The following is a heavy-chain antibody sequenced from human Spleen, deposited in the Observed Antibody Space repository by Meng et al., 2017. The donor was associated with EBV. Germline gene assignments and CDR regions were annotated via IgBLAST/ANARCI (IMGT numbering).Heavy chain of an antibody. CDR3: AQRERWGLDP. J-gene: IGHJ5*02. CDR1: GGSISSSNW. Sequence: QVELQESGPGLVKPSGTLSLTCAVSGGSISSSNWWNWVRQAPGKGLERIGEIYHSGSTSYNPSLESRVTISIDKSKNQVSLKLTSVTAADTAVYYCAQRERWGLDPWGQGTLVTVSS. V-gene: IGHV4-4*02. CDR2: IYHSGST. D-gene: IGHD3-16*01.